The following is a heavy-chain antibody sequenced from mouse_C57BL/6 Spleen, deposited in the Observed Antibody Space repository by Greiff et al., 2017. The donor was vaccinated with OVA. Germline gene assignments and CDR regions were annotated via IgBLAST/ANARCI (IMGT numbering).Heavy chain of an antibody. Sequence: VQLQQPGAELVKPGASVKLSCKASGYTFTSYWMHWVKQRPGQGLEWIGMIHPNSGSTNYNEKFKSKATLTVDKSSSTAYMQLSSLTSEDSAVYYCARAVYYGSRYYFDYWGQGTTLTVSS. CDR2: IHPNSGST. CDR3: ARAVYYGSRYYFDY. V-gene: IGHV1-64*01. J-gene: IGHJ2*01. D-gene: IGHD1-1*01. CDR1: GYTFTSYW.